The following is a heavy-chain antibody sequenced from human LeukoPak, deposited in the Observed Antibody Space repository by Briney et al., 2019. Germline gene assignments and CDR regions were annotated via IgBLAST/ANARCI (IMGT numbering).Heavy chain of an antibody. CDR1: GSTFSSYA. Sequence: GGPLKLSWAASGSTFSSYAMHWVRQAPGKGLEWVAVISYDGSNKYYADSVKGRFTISRDNSKNTLYLQMNSLRAEDTAVYYCASDSTLASWGQGTLVTVSS. D-gene: IGHD5/OR15-5a*01. CDR2: ISYDGSNK. J-gene: IGHJ4*02. CDR3: ASDSTLAS. V-gene: IGHV3-30-3*01.